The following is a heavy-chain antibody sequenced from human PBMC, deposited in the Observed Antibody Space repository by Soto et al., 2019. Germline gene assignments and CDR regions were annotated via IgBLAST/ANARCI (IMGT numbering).Heavy chain of an antibody. CDR3: ARHDGYSSGWYPGY. CDR1: GGSISSSSYY. V-gene: IGHV4-39*01. J-gene: IGHJ4*02. CDR2: IYYSGST. D-gene: IGHD6-19*01. Sequence: QLQLQESGPGLVKPSETLSLTCTVSGGSISSSSYYWGWIRQPPGKGLEWIGSIYYSGSTYYNPSPKSRVTIAVDTSKNQFSRKLSSVTAADTAVYYCARHDGYSSGWYPGYWGQGTLVTVSS.